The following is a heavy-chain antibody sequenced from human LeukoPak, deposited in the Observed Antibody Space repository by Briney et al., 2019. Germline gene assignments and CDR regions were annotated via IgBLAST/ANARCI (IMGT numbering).Heavy chain of an antibody. Sequence: ASVKVPCKASGGTFSSYAISWVRQAPGQGLEWMGGIIPIFGTANYAQKFQGRVTITTDESTSTAYMELSSLRSEDTAVYYCARAPDRTTIAPLDYWGQGTLVAVSS. CDR3: ARAPDRTTIAPLDY. CDR1: GGTFSSYA. V-gene: IGHV1-69*05. D-gene: IGHD1-7*01. J-gene: IGHJ4*02. CDR2: IIPIFGTA.